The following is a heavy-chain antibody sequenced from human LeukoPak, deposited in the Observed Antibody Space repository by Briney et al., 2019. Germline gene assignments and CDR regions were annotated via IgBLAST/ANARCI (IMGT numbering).Heavy chain of an antibody. J-gene: IGHJ4*02. D-gene: IGHD3-3*01. V-gene: IGHV1-69*13. CDR2: IIPIFGAA. CDR3: AGDTLKDHVLRFLEWGHYYFDY. CDR1: GGTFSSYA. Sequence: ASVNVSCKASGGTFSSYAISWVRQAPGQGLEWMGGIIPIFGAANYAQKFQGRVTITADESTSTAYMELSSLRSEDTAVYYCAGDTLKDHVLRFLEWGHYYFDYWGQGTLVTVSS.